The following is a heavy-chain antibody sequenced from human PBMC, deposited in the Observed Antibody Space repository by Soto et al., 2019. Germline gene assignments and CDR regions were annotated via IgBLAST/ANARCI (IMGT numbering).Heavy chain of an antibody. CDR1: GGTFSSYA. J-gene: IGHJ1*01. V-gene: IGHV1-69*01. CDR3: ARDLGLRANPEYFQH. CDR2: IIPIFGTA. Sequence: QVQLVQSGAEVKKPGSSVKVSCKASGGTFSSYAISWVRQAPGQGLEWMGGIIPIFGTANYAQKFQGRFTITADESTSTAYMELSSLRSEDTAVYYCARDLGLRANPEYFQHWCQGTLVTVSS. D-gene: IGHD5-12*01.